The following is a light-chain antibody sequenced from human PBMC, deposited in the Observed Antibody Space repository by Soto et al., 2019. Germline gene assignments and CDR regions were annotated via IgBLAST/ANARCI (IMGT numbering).Light chain of an antibody. CDR2: GAS. CDR3: QQYNNWTRT. CDR1: QSVSSN. V-gene: IGKV3D-15*01. J-gene: IGKJ1*01. Sequence: EKVMTQCPANRSVSPGERGTLSCRASQSVSSNLAWYQQKPGQAPRLLIYGASTRATGIPARFSGSGSGTECTITISSLKSEDGAVYYGQQYNNWTRTFGQGTKVDIK.